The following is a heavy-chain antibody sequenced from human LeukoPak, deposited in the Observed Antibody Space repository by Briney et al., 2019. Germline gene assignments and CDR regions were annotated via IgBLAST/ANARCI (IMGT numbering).Heavy chain of an antibody. CDR1: GYTFTGYY. J-gene: IGHJ4*02. CDR3: ARGYYYDSSGYYPAKYYFDY. Sequence: GASVKVSCKASGYTFTGYYMHWVRQAPGQGLEWMGWVNPNSGGTNYAQKFQGWVTMTRDTSISTAYMELSRLRSDDTAVYYCARGYYYDSSGYYPAKYYFDYWGQGTLVTVSS. V-gene: IGHV1-2*04. D-gene: IGHD3-22*01. CDR2: VNPNSGGT.